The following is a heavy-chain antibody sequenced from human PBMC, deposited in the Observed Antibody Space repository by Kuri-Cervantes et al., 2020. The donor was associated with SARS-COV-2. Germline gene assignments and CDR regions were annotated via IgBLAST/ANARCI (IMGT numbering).Heavy chain of an antibody. V-gene: IGHV1-69*04. Sequence: ASVKVSCKASGYTFTSYAMHWVRQAPGQRLEWMGRIIPILGIANYAQKFQGRVTMTTDTSTSTAYMELRSLRSDDTAVYYCARYKASDILTGYYWGFDYWGQGTLVTVSS. J-gene: IGHJ4*02. CDR3: ARYKASDILTGYYWGFDY. CDR1: GYTFTSYA. CDR2: IIPILGIA. D-gene: IGHD3-9*01.